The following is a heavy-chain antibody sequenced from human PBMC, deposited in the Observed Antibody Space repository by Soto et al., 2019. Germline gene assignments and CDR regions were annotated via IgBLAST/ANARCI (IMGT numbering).Heavy chain of an antibody. Sequence: SETLSLTCTVSGGSISSGDYYWSWIRQPPGKGLEWIGYIYYSGSTYYNPSLKSRVTISVDTSKNQFSLKLSSVTAADTAVYYCARDLRPPAAFYYYYGMDVWGQGTTVT. D-gene: IGHD2-2*01. CDR1: GGSISSGDYY. CDR3: ARDLRPPAAFYYYYGMDV. V-gene: IGHV4-30-4*01. CDR2: IYYSGST. J-gene: IGHJ6*02.